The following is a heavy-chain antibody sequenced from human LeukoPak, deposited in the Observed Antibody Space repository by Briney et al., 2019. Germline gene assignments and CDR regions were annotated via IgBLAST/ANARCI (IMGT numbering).Heavy chain of an antibody. Sequence: QAGGSLRLSCAASGFTFSSYGMHWVRQAPGKGLEWVAFIRYDGSNKYYADSVKGRFTISRDNAKNTLYLQMNSLRAEDTAVYYCAKDPLQYSSSWYVGNAFDYWGQGTLVTASS. V-gene: IGHV3-30*02. CDR3: AKDPLQYSSSWYVGNAFDY. CDR2: IRYDGSNK. CDR1: GFTFSSYG. D-gene: IGHD6-13*01. J-gene: IGHJ4*02.